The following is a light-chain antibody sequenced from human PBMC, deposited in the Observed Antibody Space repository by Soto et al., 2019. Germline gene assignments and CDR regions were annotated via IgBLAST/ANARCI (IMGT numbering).Light chain of an antibody. V-gene: IGKV3-11*01. Sequence: EIVLTQSPVNLSLSPGGGATLSCRASQSINDRLAWYQQKPGQAPRLLIYDASNRAAGVPLRFSGSGSGSEFTLTINSLEAEDSAVYYCQQRSSWPFTFGGGANVEV. CDR1: QSINDR. CDR3: QQRSSWPFT. CDR2: DAS. J-gene: IGKJ4*01.